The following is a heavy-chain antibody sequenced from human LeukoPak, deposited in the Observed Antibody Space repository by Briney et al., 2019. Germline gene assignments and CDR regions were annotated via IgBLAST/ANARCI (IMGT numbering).Heavy chain of an antibody. Sequence: SETLSLTCTVSGGSISSGDHYWGWIRQHPGKGLEWIAYIYYSGSTYYNPSLKSRVAISVDTSKNQFSLNLTSVTAADTAVYYCARVSGYSYNVYFDPRGQGTLVTVSS. CDR3: ARVSGYSYNVYFDP. J-gene: IGHJ5*02. CDR1: GGSISSGDHY. D-gene: IGHD5-18*01. V-gene: IGHV4-31*03. CDR2: IYYSGST.